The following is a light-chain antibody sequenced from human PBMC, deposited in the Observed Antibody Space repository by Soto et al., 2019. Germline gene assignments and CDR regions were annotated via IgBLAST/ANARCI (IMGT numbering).Light chain of an antibody. Sequence: QSALTQPASVSGSPGQSITISCTGTSSDVGSYNLVSWYQQHPGKAPKLMIYEGSKRPSGVSNGFSGSKSVNTASLTISGVQADDEAEYYCCSYAGSSVAFGGGTKLTVL. CDR2: EGS. V-gene: IGLV2-23*01. J-gene: IGLJ2*01. CDR1: SSDVGSYNL. CDR3: CSYAGSSVA.